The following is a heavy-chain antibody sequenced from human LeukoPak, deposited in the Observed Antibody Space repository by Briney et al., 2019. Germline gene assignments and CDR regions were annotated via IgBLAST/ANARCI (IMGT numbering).Heavy chain of an antibody. V-gene: IGHV1-8*01. Sequence: ASVKVSCKASGYTFTSYDINWVRQATGQGLEWMGWMNPNSGNTGYAQEFQGRVTMTRNTSISTAYMELSSLRSEDTAVYYCARVGGLMYYYGSPIWGQGTMVTVSS. CDR2: MNPNSGNT. CDR3: ARVGGLMYYYGSPI. J-gene: IGHJ3*02. CDR1: GYTFTSYD. D-gene: IGHD3-10*01.